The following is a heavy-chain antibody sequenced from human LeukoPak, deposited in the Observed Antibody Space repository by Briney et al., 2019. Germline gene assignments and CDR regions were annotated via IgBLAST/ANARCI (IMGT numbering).Heavy chain of an antibody. CDR2: INSDGSEG. J-gene: IGHJ3*01. V-gene: IGHV3-7*03. D-gene: IGHD6-6*01. Sequence: GGSLRLSCAVSGFTFSGFWMSWSRQAPGKGLEWVASINSDGSEGFYADVVKGRFTISRDNAKNSLYLQINSLRAEDTAVYYCARSSYSSSSSVWGQGTMVTVSS. CDR3: ARSSYSSSSSV. CDR1: GFTFSGFW.